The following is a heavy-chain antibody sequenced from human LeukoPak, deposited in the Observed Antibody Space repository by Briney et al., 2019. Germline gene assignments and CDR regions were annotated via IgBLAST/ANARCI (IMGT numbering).Heavy chain of an antibody. Sequence: SETLSLTCTVSGYSISSASYWGWIRQPPGKGLQWIGSFHHSGTTYYSPSLKSRVTISVDTSNNHFSLKLTSVTGADTAVYYCEAMLRAVHGDFVIWGQGTVLTVS. D-gene: IGHD3-10*01. CDR1: GYSISSASY. V-gene: IGHV4-38-2*02. J-gene: IGHJ3*02. CDR2: FHHSGTT. CDR3: EAMLRAVHGDFVI.